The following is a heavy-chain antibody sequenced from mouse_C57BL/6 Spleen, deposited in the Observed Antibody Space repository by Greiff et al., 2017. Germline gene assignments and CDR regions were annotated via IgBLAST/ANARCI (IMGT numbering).Heavy chain of an antibody. V-gene: IGHV2-5*01. Sequence: VSGFSLTSYGVHWVRQSPGKGLEWLGVIWRGGSTDYNAAFMSRLSITKDNSKSQVFFKMNSLQADDTAIYYCAKNYYDYDGPLYYYAMDYWGQGTSVTVSS. D-gene: IGHD2-4*01. J-gene: IGHJ4*01. CDR3: AKNYYDYDGPLYYYAMDY. CDR2: IWRGGST. CDR1: GFSLTSYG.